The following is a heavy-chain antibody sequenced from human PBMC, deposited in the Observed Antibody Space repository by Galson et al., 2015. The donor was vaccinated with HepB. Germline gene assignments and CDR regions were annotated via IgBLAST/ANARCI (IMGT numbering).Heavy chain of an antibody. CDR2: INHSGST. V-gene: IGHV4-34*01. Sequence: SETLSLTCAVYGGSFSAYYWSWIRQPPGKGLEWIGEINHSGSTSYNPSLKSRVTISVDTSKNQFTLKLRSVTAADTALYYCATLESERGYYYYDVDVWGQGTTVTVSS. CDR3: ATLESERGYYYYDVDV. D-gene: IGHD1-1*01. CDR1: GGSFSAYY. J-gene: IGHJ6*02.